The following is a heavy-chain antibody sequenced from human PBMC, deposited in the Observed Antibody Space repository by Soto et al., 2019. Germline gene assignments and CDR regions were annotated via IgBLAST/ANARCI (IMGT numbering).Heavy chain of an antibody. CDR2: IYSGRAT. D-gene: IGHD3-10*01. CDR3: ATGGSLDY. CDR1: GFRVSSNY. J-gene: IGHJ4*02. V-gene: IGHV3-53*01. Sequence: LRLSCAVSGFRVSSNYMSWVRPAPGKGLEWVSVIYSGRATYYADSVKGRFTISRANPNNTVNLQMSSLRAEDTAVYYCATGGSLDYWGQGALVTVSS.